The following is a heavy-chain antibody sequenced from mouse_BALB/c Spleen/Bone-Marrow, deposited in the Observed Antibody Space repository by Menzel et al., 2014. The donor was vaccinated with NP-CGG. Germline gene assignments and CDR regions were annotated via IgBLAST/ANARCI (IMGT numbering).Heavy chain of an antibody. CDR1: GFTFSSYT. CDR2: ISSGGSYT. CDR3: TRDRYYGNSFAY. Sequence: EVKLVESGGGLVKPGGSLKLSCAASGFTFSSYTMSWIRQTPEKRLEWVATISSGGSYTYYPDSVKGRFTISRDNAKNTLYLQMISLKSEGTAMYYCTRDRYYGNSFAYWGQGTLVTVSA. V-gene: IGHV5-6-4*01. J-gene: IGHJ3*01. D-gene: IGHD2-1*01.